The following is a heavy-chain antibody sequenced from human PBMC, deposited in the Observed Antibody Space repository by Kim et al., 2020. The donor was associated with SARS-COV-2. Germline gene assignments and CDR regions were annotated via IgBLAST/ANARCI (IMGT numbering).Heavy chain of an antibody. CDR3: ATAPSRWMTTVVTPLVY. D-gene: IGHD4-17*01. J-gene: IGHJ4*02. CDR1: GYTLTELS. Sequence: ASVKVSCKVSGYTLTELSMHWVRQAPGKGLEWMGGFDPEDGETIYAHKFQGRVTMTEDTSTDTAYMELSSLRSEDTAVYYCATAPSRWMTTVVTPLVYWGQGTLVTVSS. CDR2: FDPEDGET. V-gene: IGHV1-24*01.